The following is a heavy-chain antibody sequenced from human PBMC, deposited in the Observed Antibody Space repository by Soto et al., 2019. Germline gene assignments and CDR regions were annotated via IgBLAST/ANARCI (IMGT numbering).Heavy chain of an antibody. V-gene: IGHV1-18*01. CDR3: AREGYYDILTGSDY. CDR2: ISAYNGNT. CDR1: GYTFTSYG. Sequence: GASVKVSCKASGYTFTSYGIGWVRQAPGQGLEWMGWISAYNGNTNYAQKLQGRVTMTTDTSTSTAYMELRSLRSDDTAVYYCAREGYYDILTGSDYWGQGTLVTVSS. D-gene: IGHD3-9*01. J-gene: IGHJ4*02.